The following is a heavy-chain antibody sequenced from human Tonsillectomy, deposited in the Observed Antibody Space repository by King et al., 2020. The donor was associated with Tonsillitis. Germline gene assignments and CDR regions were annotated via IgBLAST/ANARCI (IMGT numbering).Heavy chain of an antibody. Sequence: EVQLVESGGGLVQPGGSLRLSCAASGFTFSSYAMSWVRQAPGKGLEWVSVIYSGGSSTYYADSVKGRFTISRDNSKNTLYLQMNSLRAEDTAVYYCAKDARVSSGSAYYFDYWGQGTLVTVSS. CDR1: GFTFSSYA. CDR3: AKDARVSSGSAYYFDY. D-gene: IGHD6-19*01. CDR2: IYSGGSST. J-gene: IGHJ4*02. V-gene: IGHV3-23*03.